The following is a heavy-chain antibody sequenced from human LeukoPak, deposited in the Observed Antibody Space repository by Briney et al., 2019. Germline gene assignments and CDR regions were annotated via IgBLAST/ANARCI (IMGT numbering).Heavy chain of an antibody. D-gene: IGHD2-2*01. CDR3: ARVDCSSTSCYRGGYGPIAFDI. CDR1: GYTFTGYY. J-gene: IGHJ3*02. CDR2: INPNSGGT. Sequence: ASVKVSCKASGYTFTGYYMHWVRQAPGQGLEWMGWINPNSGGTNYAQKFQGGVTMTRDTSISTAYMELSRLRSDDTALYYCARVDCSSTSCYRGGYGPIAFDIWGQGTMVTVSS. V-gene: IGHV1-2*02.